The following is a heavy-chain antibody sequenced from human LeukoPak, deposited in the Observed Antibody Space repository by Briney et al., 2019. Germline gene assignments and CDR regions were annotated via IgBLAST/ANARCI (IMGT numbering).Heavy chain of an antibody. Sequence: PGGSLRLSCAASGFTFSSYAMNWVRQAAGRGLEWVSAISGSGSSTNYADSVKGRFTISRDNSKTTLYLQLTYLRAEDTAVYFCASVHFGWSLEYWGKGTLVTVSS. D-gene: IGHD3-9*01. CDR1: GFTFSSYA. J-gene: IGHJ4*02. CDR3: ASVHFGWSLEY. CDR2: ISGSGSST. V-gene: IGHV3-23*01.